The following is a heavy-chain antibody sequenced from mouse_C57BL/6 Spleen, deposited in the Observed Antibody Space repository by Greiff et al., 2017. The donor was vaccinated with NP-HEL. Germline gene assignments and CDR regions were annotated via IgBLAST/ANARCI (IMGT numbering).Heavy chain of an antibody. CDR3: ARSGPLYGLDY. Sequence: EVQLQQSGPELVKPGASVKISCKASGYTFTDYYMNWVKQSHGKSLEWIGDINPNNGGTSYNQKFKGKATLTVDKSSSTAYMELRSLTSEDSAVYYCARSGPLYGLDYWGQGTTLTVSS. CDR1: GYTFTDYY. J-gene: IGHJ2*01. CDR2: INPNNGGT. D-gene: IGHD1-1*01. V-gene: IGHV1-26*01.